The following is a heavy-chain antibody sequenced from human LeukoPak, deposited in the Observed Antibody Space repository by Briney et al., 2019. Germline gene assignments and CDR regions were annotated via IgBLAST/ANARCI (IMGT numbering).Heavy chain of an antibody. CDR3: ATKNWNYGSFDP. Sequence: GASVKVSCKVSGYTLTELSMHWVRQAPGKGLEWMGGFDPEDGETIYAQKFQGRVTMTEDTSTDTAYMELSSLRSEDTAVYYCATKNWNYGSFDPWGQGTLVTVSS. CDR1: GYTLTELS. D-gene: IGHD1-7*01. J-gene: IGHJ5*02. CDR2: FDPEDGET. V-gene: IGHV1-24*01.